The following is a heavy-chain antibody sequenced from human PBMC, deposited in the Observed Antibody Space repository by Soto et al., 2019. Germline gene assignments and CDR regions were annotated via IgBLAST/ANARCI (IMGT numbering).Heavy chain of an antibody. CDR3: ARGLMVYSAVLHYNYAMDV. CDR1: GGTFKSYV. Sequence: QVQLVQSGAEVKKPGSSVKVSCKASGGTFKSYVFSWVRQAPGQGLAWMGGFIPLCGTPNYAQKFQGRVTITADESTSTVYMDMSSLTSEDSAVYYCARGLMVYSAVLHYNYAMDVWGQGTTVTVSS. J-gene: IGHJ6*02. V-gene: IGHV1-69*01. CDR2: FIPLCGTP. D-gene: IGHD2-8*02.